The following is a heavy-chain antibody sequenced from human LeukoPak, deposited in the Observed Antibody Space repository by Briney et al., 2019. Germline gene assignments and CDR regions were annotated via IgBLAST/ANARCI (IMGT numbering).Heavy chain of an antibody. CDR2: ISSSSSTI. Sequence: GGSLRLSCAASGFTFSSYSMNWVRQAPGKGLEWVSYISSSSSTIYYADSVKGRFTISRDNAKNSLYLQMNSLRAEDTAVYYCARGGLNYYDTSGYIYWGQGTLVTVSS. CDR1: GFTFSSYS. CDR3: ARGGLNYYDTSGYIY. J-gene: IGHJ4*02. V-gene: IGHV3-48*04. D-gene: IGHD3-22*01.